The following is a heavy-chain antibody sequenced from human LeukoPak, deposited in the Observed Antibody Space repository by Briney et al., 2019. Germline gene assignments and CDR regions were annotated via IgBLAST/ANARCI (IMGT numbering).Heavy chain of an antibody. D-gene: IGHD3-22*01. CDR2: ISAYNGNT. V-gene: IGHV1-18*01. CDR1: GYTFTSYG. J-gene: IGHJ4*02. Sequence: ASVKVSCKASGYTFTSYGISWVRQAPGQGLEWMGWISAYNGNTNYAQKLQGRVTMTTDTSTSTAYMELRSLRSEDTAVYYCARENYDSSGYYYVDYWGQGTLVTVSS. CDR3: ARENYDSSGYYYVDY.